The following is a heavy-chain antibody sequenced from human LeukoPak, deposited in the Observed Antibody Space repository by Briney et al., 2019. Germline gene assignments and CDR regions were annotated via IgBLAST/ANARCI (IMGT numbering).Heavy chain of an antibody. J-gene: IGHJ4*02. D-gene: IGHD6-13*01. CDR1: GESFSGYY. CDR2: VNHSGST. V-gene: IGHV4-34*01. CDR3: ARAEITAAGVPFDY. Sequence: SETLSPTCAVYGESFSGYYWSWIRQPPGKGLEWIGEVNHSGSTNYNPSLKSRVTISVDTSKNQFSLKLSSVTAADTGVYYCARAEITAAGVPFDYWGQGTLVTVSS.